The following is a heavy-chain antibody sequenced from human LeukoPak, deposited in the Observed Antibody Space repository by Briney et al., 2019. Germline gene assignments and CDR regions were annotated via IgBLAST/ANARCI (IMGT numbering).Heavy chain of an antibody. CDR3: ARESARSGQTVPFDY. CDR2: IYTSGST. CDR1: GGSISSYY. V-gene: IGHV4-4*07. Sequence: PSETLSLTCTVSGGSISSYYWSWIRQPAGKGLEWIGRIYTSGSTNYNPSHKSRVTMSVDTSKNQFSLKLSSVTAADTAVYYCARESARSGQTVPFDYWGQGTLVTVSS. J-gene: IGHJ4*02. D-gene: IGHD2-15*01.